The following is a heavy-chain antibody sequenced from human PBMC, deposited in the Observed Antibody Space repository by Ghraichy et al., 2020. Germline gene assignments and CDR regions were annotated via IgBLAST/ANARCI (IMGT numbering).Heavy chain of an antibody. CDR1: GFTFSGYS. CDR3: ARGSKVVRFYYYDGMDV. V-gene: IGHV3-48*02. J-gene: IGHJ6*02. Sequence: TLSLTCAASGFTFSGYSMNWVRQAPGKGLEWLSYISASSRSTFYADSVKGRFTISRDNAKNSLYLQVKSLRDEDTAVYYCARGSKVVRFYYYDGMDVWGQGTTVTVSS. CDR2: ISASSRST. D-gene: IGHD4-23*01.